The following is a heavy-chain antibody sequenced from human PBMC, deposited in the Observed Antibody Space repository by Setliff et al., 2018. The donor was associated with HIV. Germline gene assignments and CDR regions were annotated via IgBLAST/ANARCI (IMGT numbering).Heavy chain of an antibody. CDR3: ARMSISASVYFDY. V-gene: IGHV4-30-4*08. Sequence: SETLSLTCSVSGGSITNGDHYWAWIRQSPGKGLEWIGYIYYTGDTYYSSSFESRVVISPGTSNNQFSLRVRSVTAADTALYFCARMSISASVYFDYWGQGTLVTVSS. D-gene: IGHD2-2*01. J-gene: IGHJ4*02. CDR1: GGSITNGDHY. CDR2: IYYTGDT.